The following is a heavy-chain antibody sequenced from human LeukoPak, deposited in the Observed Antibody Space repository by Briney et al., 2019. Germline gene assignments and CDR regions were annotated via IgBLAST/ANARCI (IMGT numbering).Heavy chain of an antibody. V-gene: IGHV1-46*01. CDR2: INPSGGST. D-gene: IGHD4-23*01. Sequence: ASVKVSCKASGGTFSSYAISWVRQAPGQGLEWMGIINPSGGSTSYAQKFQGRVTVTRDMSTSAVYMELSSLRSEDTAVYYCARDIVRATVVRVHYFDYWGQGTLVTVSS. J-gene: IGHJ4*02. CDR3: ARDIVRATVVRVHYFDY. CDR1: GGTFSSYA.